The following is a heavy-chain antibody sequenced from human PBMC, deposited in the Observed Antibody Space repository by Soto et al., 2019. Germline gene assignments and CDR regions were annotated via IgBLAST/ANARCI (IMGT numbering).Heavy chain of an antibody. J-gene: IGHJ6*03. CDR2: IYNSGST. D-gene: IGHD4-4*01. CDR1: GGSISSYY. Sequence: PSETLSLTCTVSGGSISSYYWSWIRQPPGKGLEWIGYIYNSGSTNYNPSLKSRVTMSVDTSKNQFSLKLSSVTAADTAVYYCARDSNYVGYYYYMDVWGKGTTVTVSS. CDR3: ARDSNYVGYYYYMDV. V-gene: IGHV4-59*01.